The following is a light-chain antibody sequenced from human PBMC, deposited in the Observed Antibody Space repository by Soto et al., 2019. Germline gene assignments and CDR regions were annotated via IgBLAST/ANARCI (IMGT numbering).Light chain of an antibody. Sequence: EIVLTQSPDTLSLSPGERVTLSCRASQRMTNNFLAWFQQKPGLAPRLLIHGASTRASGVPDRFTGGGSGTDFVLTISRVEPEDFAVYYCQQYGRSPFTFGQRTKLQIK. V-gene: IGKV3-20*01. CDR1: QRMTNNF. CDR3: QQYGRSPFT. J-gene: IGKJ2*01. CDR2: GAS.